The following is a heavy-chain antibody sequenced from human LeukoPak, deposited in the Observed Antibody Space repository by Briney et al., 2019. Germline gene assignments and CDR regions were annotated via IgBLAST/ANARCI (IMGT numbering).Heavy chain of an antibody. CDR3: ARAEGYCTNGVCYTEHMDV. D-gene: IGHD2-8*01. CDR1: GFTFSSYA. V-gene: IGHV3-30*04. CDR2: ISYDGSNK. Sequence: GGSLRLSCAASGFTFSSYAMHWVRQAPGKGLEWVAVISYDGSNKYYADSVKGRFTISRDNSKNTLYLQMNSLRAEDTAVYYCARAEGYCTNGVCYTEHMDVWGKGTTVTVSS. J-gene: IGHJ6*03.